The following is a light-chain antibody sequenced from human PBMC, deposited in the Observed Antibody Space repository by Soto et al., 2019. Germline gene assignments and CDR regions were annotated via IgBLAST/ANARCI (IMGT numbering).Light chain of an antibody. CDR2: GAS. CDR1: QSLTSDY. V-gene: IGKV3-20*01. J-gene: IGKJ2*01. CDR3: QQYQTSPPSYT. Sequence: EIVLTQSPGTLSLSPGERATLSCRASQSLTSDYLAWYQQKSGHAPRLLIYGASSRAAGIPDRFSGSESGTDFTLTISRREPEDFAVYYCQQYQTSPPSYTFGQGTKLEI.